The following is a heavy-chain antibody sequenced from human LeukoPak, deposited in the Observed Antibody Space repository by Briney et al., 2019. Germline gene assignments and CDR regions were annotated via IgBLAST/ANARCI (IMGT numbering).Heavy chain of an antibody. J-gene: IGHJ3*02. CDR2: IYTPGRT. Sequence: SETLSLTCSVSGGSISSFYWSWIRQHAGKGLEWIGRIYTPGRTSYSPSLKSRVSMSEDTSKNQFSLELRSVTAADTAVYYCARTPCSGGSCSGGDAFDIWGQGALVTVSS. V-gene: IGHV4-4*07. CDR1: GGSISSFY. CDR3: ARTPCSGGSCSGGDAFDI. D-gene: IGHD2-15*01.